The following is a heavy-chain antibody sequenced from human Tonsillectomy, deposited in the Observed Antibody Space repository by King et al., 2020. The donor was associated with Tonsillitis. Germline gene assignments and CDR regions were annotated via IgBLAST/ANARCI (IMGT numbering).Heavy chain of an antibody. CDR1: GFTFSSYA. D-gene: IGHD2-15*01. Sequence: VQLVESGGGLVQPGGSLRLSCAASGFTFSSYAMNWVRQAPGKGLEWVSAISGSGGSTYYADSVKGRFTISRDNSKNTLYLQMNSLRAEDTAVYYCAKDGEYCSGGTCYLKFDYWGQGTLVTVSS. CDR3: AKDGEYCSGGTCYLKFDY. CDR2: ISGSGGST. J-gene: IGHJ4*02. V-gene: IGHV3-23*04.